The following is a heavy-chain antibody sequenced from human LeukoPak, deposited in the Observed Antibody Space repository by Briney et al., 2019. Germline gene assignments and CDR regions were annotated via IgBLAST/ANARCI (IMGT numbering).Heavy chain of an antibody. CDR2: ISAYNGNT. CDR1: GYTFTSYG. CDR3: ASGGMVRGVIPPFDY. D-gene: IGHD3-10*01. Sequence: ASVKVSCKASGYTFTSYGISWVRQAPGQGLEWMGWISAYNGNTHYAQKLQGRVTMTIDTSTSTAYMELRSLRSDDTAVYYCASGGMVRGVIPPFDYWGQGTLVTVSS. J-gene: IGHJ4*02. V-gene: IGHV1-18*01.